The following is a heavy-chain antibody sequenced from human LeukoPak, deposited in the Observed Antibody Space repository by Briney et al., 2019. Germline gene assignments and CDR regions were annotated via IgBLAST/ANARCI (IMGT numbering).Heavy chain of an antibody. Sequence: VASVKVSCKASGYTFTSYGISWVRQAPGQGLEWMRWISAYNGNTNYAQKLQGRVTMTTDTSTSTAYMELRSLRSDDTAVYYCARDFRYYDSSGPSGYWGQGTLVTVSS. V-gene: IGHV1-18*01. D-gene: IGHD3-22*01. J-gene: IGHJ4*02. CDR3: ARDFRYYDSSGPSGY. CDR1: GYTFTSYG. CDR2: ISAYNGNT.